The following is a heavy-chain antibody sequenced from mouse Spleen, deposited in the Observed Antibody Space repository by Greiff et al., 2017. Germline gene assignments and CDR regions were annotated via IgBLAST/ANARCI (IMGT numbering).Heavy chain of an antibody. CDR1: GYTFTDYE. J-gene: IGHJ2*01. CDR2: IDPETGGT. Sequence: QVQLQQSGAELVRPGASVTLSCKASGYTFTDYEMHWVKQTPVHGLEWIGAIDPETGGTAYNQKFKGKAILTADKSSSTAYMELRSLTSEDSAVYYCTRGLPGSYFDYWGQGTTLTVSS. D-gene: IGHD2-2*01. CDR3: TRGLPGSYFDY. V-gene: IGHV1-15*01.